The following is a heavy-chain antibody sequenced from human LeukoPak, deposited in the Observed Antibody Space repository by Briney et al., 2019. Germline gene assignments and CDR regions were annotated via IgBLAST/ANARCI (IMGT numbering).Heavy chain of an antibody. J-gene: IGHJ4*02. CDR2: IYYSGST. CDR1: GGSISSSSYY. V-gene: IGHV4-39*07. CDR3: ARVRYGDYSFDY. Sequence: PSETLSLTCTVSGGSISSSSYYWGWIRQPPGKGLEWIGSIYYSGSTYYNPSLKSRVTISVDTSKNQFSLKLSSVTAADTAVYYCARVRYGDYSFDYWGQGTLVTVSS. D-gene: IGHD4-17*01.